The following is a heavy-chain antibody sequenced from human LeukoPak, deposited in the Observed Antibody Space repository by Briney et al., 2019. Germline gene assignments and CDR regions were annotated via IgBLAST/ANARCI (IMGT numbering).Heavy chain of an antibody. D-gene: IGHD4-23*01. CDR1: GFNVSNNY. V-gene: IGHV3-53*01. Sequence: GGSLRLSCAASGFNVSNNYMTWVRQAPGEGLEWVSLIYSSGSTYYADSVKGRFTISRDNSKNTLYLQVNSLRAGDTAVYYCARRGDGGRSFDYWGQGTLVTVSS. J-gene: IGHJ4*02. CDR2: IYSSGST. CDR3: ARRGDGGRSFDY.